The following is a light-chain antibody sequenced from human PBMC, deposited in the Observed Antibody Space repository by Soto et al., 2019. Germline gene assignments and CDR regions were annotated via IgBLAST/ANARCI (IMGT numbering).Light chain of an antibody. Sequence: DIQLTQSPSTLSASVGDRVTITCRASQIISTWLAWYQQKPGKAPNLLIYGASSLQSGVPSRFSGSGSGTEFTLTISSLQPDDFATYYCQQYNSYPLPFGGGTKVDIK. J-gene: IGKJ4*01. CDR2: GAS. V-gene: IGKV1-5*01. CDR3: QQYNSYPLP. CDR1: QIISTW.